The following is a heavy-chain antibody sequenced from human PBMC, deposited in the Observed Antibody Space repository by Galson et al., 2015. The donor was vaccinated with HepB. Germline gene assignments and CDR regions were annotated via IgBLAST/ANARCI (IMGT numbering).Heavy chain of an antibody. Sequence: VKVSCKASGYTFTTYGISWVRQAPGQGLEWMGWISTFSGNTNYVQKFQGRVTMTTDTSTSTVYMDLRSPRSDDTAVYYCARGGRLGALSSFDYWGQGTLVTVSS. D-gene: IGHD3-16*02. CDR3: ARGGRLGALSSFDY. CDR2: ISTFSGNT. V-gene: IGHV1-18*01. CDR1: GYTFTTYG. J-gene: IGHJ4*02.